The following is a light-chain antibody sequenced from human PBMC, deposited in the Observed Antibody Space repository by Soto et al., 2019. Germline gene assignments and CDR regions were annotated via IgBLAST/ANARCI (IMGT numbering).Light chain of an antibody. CDR3: QQYGSSPTWT. J-gene: IGKJ1*01. V-gene: IGKV3-20*01. CDR2: GAS. Sequence: ESVLTQSPGTLSLSPGERATLSCRASQSVSSNYLAWYQQKPGPAPRLLIYGASTRATGIPDRFSGSGSGTDFTLTISRLEPEDSAVYYCQQYGSSPTWTFGQGTKVDIK. CDR1: QSVSSNY.